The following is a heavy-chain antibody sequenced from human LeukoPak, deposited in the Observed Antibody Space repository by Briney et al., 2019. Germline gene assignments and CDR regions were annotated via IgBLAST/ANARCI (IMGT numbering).Heavy chain of an antibody. CDR3: ARQTPPWFAEIDY. V-gene: IGHV4-38-2*01. CDR2: IYHSRST. Sequence: SETLSLTCAVSDYSISSGYYWGWIRQPPGKGLEWIVSIYHSRSTYYNPSLKSRVTISVDTSKNHFSLKLSSVPAADTAVYYCARQTPPWFAEIDYWGQGTLVTVSS. J-gene: IGHJ4*02. CDR1: DYSISSGYY. D-gene: IGHD3-10*01.